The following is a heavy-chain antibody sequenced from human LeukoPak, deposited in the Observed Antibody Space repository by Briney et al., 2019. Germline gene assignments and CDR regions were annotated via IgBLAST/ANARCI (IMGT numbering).Heavy chain of an antibody. J-gene: IGHJ4*02. D-gene: IGHD7-27*01. Sequence: ASVKVSCKASGYTFTGYYMHWVRQAPGQGLEWMGWISTYNGNTHYAQKLQGRVTMTTDTSTTTACMELRSLRSDDTAVYYCARDYRTGFDYWGQGTLVTVSS. CDR2: ISTYNGNT. V-gene: IGHV1-18*04. CDR3: ARDYRTGFDY. CDR1: GYTFTGYY.